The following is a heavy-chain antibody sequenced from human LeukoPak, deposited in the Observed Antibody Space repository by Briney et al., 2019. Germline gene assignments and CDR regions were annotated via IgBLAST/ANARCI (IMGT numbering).Heavy chain of an antibody. Sequence: ASVKVSCKASGYTFSGHYLHWVRQAPGQGLEWMGRINPNSGGTNYAQKFQGRVTMTRDTSISTAYMELSRLRSDDTAVYYCARGDANNYYDSSGYYGGIDYWGQGTLVTVSS. J-gene: IGHJ4*02. CDR3: ARGDANNYYDSSGYYGGIDY. V-gene: IGHV1-2*06. D-gene: IGHD3-22*01. CDR2: INPNSGGT. CDR1: GYTFSGHY.